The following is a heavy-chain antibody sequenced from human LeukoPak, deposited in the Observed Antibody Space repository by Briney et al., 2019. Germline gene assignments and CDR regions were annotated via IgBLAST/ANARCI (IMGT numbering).Heavy chain of an antibody. CDR3: TRQGVYYSDSSAFYY. V-gene: IGHV5-51*01. CDR1: GYRFSNYW. Sequence: GESLQISFQTSGYRFSNYWIGWVRQMPGKGLELIGAIYPGDSDTRYSPSFQGQVTISADKSTTTSYLQWTSLRASDTATYFCTRQGVYYSDSSAFYYWGQGTLVTVSS. D-gene: IGHD3-22*01. CDR2: IYPGDSDT. J-gene: IGHJ4*02.